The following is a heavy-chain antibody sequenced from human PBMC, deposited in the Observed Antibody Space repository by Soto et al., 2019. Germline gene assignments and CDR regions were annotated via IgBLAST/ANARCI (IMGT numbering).Heavy chain of an antibody. CDR2: INPSGGST. V-gene: IGHV1-46*03. CDR3: ARDPGIAAADQNWFDP. CDR1: GYTFTSYY. J-gene: IGHJ5*02. Sequence: ASVKVSCKASGYTFTSYYMHWVRQAPGQGLEWMGIINPSGGSTSYAQKFQGRVTMTRDTSTSTVYMELSSLRSEDTAVYYCARDPGIAAADQNWFDPWGQGTLVTVSS. D-gene: IGHD6-13*01.